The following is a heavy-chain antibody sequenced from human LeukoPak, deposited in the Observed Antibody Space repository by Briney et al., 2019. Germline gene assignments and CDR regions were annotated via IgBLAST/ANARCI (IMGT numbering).Heavy chain of an antibody. V-gene: IGHV1-46*01. CDR1: GYTFTSYY. CDR2: INPSGGST. D-gene: IGHD3-22*01. CDR3: ARGSGTYYYDSSGYYLGY. Sequence: GASVKVSCKASGYTFTSYYMHWVRQAPGQGLEWMGIINPSGGSTSYAQKFQGRVTMTRDTSTSTVYMELSSLRSEDTAVYYCARGSGTYYYDSSGYYLGYWGQGTLVTVSS. J-gene: IGHJ4*02.